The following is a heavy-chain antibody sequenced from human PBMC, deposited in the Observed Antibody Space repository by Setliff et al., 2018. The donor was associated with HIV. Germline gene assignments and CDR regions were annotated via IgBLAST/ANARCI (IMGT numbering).Heavy chain of an antibody. D-gene: IGHD3-10*01. CDR2: IRADNGHT. Sequence: ASVKVSCMASDYTFSTYGLTWVRQAPGQGLEWMGWIRADNGHTDYAQKFQGRVTMTADTSTSTAYREMRTLRSDDTAVYYCARVQWINITLARGASAGLDVWGKGTTVTVSS. J-gene: IGHJ6*04. CDR3: ARVQWINITLARGASAGLDV. CDR1: DYTFSTYG. V-gene: IGHV1-18*01.